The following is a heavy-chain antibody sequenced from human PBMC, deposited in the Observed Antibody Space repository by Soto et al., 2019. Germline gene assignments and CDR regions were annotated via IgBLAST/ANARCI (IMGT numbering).Heavy chain of an antibody. V-gene: IGHV4-61*01. Sequence: PSETLSLTCTVSGVSVSSGSYYWSWILQPPGKGLEWIGYIYYSGSTNYNPSLKSRVTISVDTSKNQFSLKLSSVTAADTAVYYCACSGAPGRSPYNWFDPWGQGTLVTVSS. CDR3: ACSGAPGRSPYNWFDP. D-gene: IGHD3-10*02. J-gene: IGHJ5*02. CDR1: GVSVSSGSYY. CDR2: IYYSGST.